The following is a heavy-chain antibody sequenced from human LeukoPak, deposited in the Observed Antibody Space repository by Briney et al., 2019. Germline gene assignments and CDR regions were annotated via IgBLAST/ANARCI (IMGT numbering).Heavy chain of an antibody. D-gene: IGHD5-24*01. V-gene: IGHV4-34*01. CDR1: GGSFSGYY. CDR3: ARGRRDGYSPIDY. CDR2: INHSGST. Sequence: PSETLSLTCAVYGGSFSGYYWSWIRQPPGKGLEWIGEINHSGSTNYNPSLKSRVTISVDTSKNQFSLKLSSVTAAGTAVYYCARGRRDGYSPIDYWGQGTLVTVSP. J-gene: IGHJ4*02.